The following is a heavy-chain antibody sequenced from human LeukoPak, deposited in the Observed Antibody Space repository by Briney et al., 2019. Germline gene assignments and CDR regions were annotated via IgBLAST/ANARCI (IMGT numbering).Heavy chain of an antibody. D-gene: IGHD3-10*01. Sequence: PSETLSLTCIVSGGSISVYYWSWLRQPPGKGLEWIGYIYGGGSTNYNPSLKSRVTISRDTSKNQFSLRLSSVTAADTAVYYCARDRELGYWGQGALVTASS. CDR2: IYGGGST. CDR1: GGSISVYY. CDR3: ARDRELGY. V-gene: IGHV4-59*01. J-gene: IGHJ4*02.